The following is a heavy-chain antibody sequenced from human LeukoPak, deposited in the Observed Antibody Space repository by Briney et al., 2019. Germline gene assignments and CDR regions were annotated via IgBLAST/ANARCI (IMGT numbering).Heavy chain of an antibody. CDR2: INPSAGKT. Sequence: QPGGSLRLSCAASAFTFSSYAMSWVRQAPGKGLEWVSAINPSAGKTYYADSVKGRFTISRDNSKNTLNLQMNSLRAEDTAIYFCAREVHGSGTIKLDLWGQGTQLIVSS. D-gene: IGHD3-10*01. CDR3: AREVHGSGTIKLDL. J-gene: IGHJ5*02. CDR1: AFTFSSYA. V-gene: IGHV3-23*01.